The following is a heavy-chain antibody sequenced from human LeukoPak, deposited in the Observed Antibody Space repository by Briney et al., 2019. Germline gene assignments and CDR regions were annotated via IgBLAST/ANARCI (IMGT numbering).Heavy chain of an antibody. CDR3: AKDRGYSYGFGNYYFDY. D-gene: IGHD5-18*01. J-gene: IGHJ4*02. CDR2: IWYDGSNK. Sequence: GGSLRLSCAASGFTFSSYGMHWVRQAPGKGLEWVAVIWYDGSNKYYADSVKGRFTISRDNSENTLYLQMNSLRAEDTAVYYCAKDRGYSYGFGNYYFDYWGQGTLVTVSS. CDR1: GFTFSSYG. V-gene: IGHV3-33*06.